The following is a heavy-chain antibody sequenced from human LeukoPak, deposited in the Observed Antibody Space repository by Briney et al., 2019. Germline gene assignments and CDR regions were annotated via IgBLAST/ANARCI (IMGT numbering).Heavy chain of an antibody. Sequence: PSQTLSLTCTVSGASISSGGQYWSWIRQSPGKGLEWIGYIFYRDSTNYNPSLKSRATISVDTSKNQFSLNLTSLTAADTAVYYCARDRGNGWPYFFDYWGRGTLVTVSS. CDR1: GASISSGGQY. CDR2: IFYRDST. CDR3: ARDRGNGWPYFFDY. J-gene: IGHJ4*02. V-gene: IGHV4-31*03. D-gene: IGHD6-19*01.